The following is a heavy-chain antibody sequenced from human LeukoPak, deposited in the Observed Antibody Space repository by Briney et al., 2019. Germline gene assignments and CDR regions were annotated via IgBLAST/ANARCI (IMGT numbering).Heavy chain of an antibody. J-gene: IGHJ4*02. CDR3: ARAADYYASGIFY. CDR2: INTDGSTT. Sequence: PGGSLRLSCAASGLTFSNYWMHWVRQAPGKGLVCVSCINTDGSTTTYADSVKGRFTIYRDNAKNTLYLQMNSQRAEDTAVYYCARAADYYASGIFYWGQGTLVTVSS. CDR1: GLTFSNYW. D-gene: IGHD3-10*01. V-gene: IGHV3-74*01.